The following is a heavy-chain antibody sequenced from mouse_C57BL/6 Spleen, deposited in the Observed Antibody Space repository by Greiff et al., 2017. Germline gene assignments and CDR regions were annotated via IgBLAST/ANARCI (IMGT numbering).Heavy chain of an antibody. CDR3: AREENGYYVWFAY. D-gene: IGHD2-3*01. CDR2: INPNNGGT. V-gene: IGHV1-26*01. CDR1: GYTFTDYY. J-gene: IGHJ3*01. Sequence: VQLQQSGPELVKPGASVKISCKASGYTFTDYYMNWVKQSHGKSLEWIGDINPNNGGTSYNQKFKGKATLTVDKSSSTAYMELRSLTSEDSAVYYCAREENGYYVWFAYWGQGTLVTVSA.